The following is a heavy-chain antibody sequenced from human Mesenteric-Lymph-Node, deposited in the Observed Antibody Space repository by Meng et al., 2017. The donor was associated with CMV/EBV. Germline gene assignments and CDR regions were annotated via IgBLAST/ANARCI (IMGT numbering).Heavy chain of an antibody. V-gene: IGHV3-21*01. CDR3: ARDPRPIHYYYGMDV. Sequence: GESLKISCAASGFTFSSYSMNWVRQAPGKGLEWVSSISSSSSYIYYADSVKGRFTISRDNAKNSLYLQMNSLRAEDTAVYYCARDPRPIHYYYGMDVWGQGTTVTVSS. CDR1: GFTFSSYS. J-gene: IGHJ6*02. CDR2: ISSSSSYI. D-gene: IGHD2-21*01.